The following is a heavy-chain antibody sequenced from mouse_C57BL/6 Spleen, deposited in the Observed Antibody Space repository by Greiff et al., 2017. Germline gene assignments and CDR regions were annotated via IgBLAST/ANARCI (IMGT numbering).Heavy chain of an antibody. CDR1: GFTFSDYY. CDR3: ARDRSLDY. CDR2: INYDGSST. Sequence: EVMLEESEGGLVQPGSSMKLSCTASGFTFSDYYMAWVRQVPEKGLEWVANINYDGSSTYYMDSLKSRFIISRDNAKNILYLQMSSLKSEDTATYYCARDRSLDYWGQGTTLTVSS. V-gene: IGHV5-16*01. J-gene: IGHJ2*01.